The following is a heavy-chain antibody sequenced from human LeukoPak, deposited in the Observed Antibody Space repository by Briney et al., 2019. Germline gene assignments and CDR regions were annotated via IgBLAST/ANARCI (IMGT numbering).Heavy chain of an antibody. J-gene: IGHJ5*02. D-gene: IGHD3-10*01. CDR1: GGTFSSYA. CDR2: IIPIFGTA. Sequence: SVKVSCKASGGTFSSYAISWVRQAPGQGLEWMGGIIPIFGTANYAQKFQGRVTITADKSTSTAYMELSSLRSEDTAVYYCARVGLDYGSGSYHNWFDPWGQGTLVTVSA. V-gene: IGHV1-69*06. CDR3: ARVGLDYGSGSYHNWFDP.